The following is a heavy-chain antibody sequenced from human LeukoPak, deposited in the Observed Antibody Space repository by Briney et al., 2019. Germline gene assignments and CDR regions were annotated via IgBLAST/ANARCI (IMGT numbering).Heavy chain of an antibody. V-gene: IGHV3-23*01. CDR3: AKGLYDYALDV. J-gene: IGHJ6*02. Sequence: GGSLRLSCAASGFTFRNYAMTWVRQAPGKGLDWVALIGARDGRTYYADPVKGRFTISRDNFKNTLYLQMNSLRAEDTAIYYCAKGLYDYALDVWGQGTAVTAPS. CDR2: IGARDGRT. CDR1: GFTFRNYA.